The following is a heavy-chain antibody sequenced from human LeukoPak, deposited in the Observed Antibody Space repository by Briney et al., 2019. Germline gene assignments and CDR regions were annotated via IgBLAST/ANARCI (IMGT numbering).Heavy chain of an antibody. Sequence: GGSLRLSCAASGFTFSNYEMNWVRQAPGKGLEWVSYISGSGSTIYYADSVKGRFTMSRDDSKNTLYLQMNSLRVEDTAVYYCAKIDSSGWHLNYWGQGSLVTVSS. D-gene: IGHD6-19*01. V-gene: IGHV3-48*03. CDR2: ISGSGSTI. J-gene: IGHJ4*02. CDR3: AKIDSSGWHLNY. CDR1: GFTFSNYE.